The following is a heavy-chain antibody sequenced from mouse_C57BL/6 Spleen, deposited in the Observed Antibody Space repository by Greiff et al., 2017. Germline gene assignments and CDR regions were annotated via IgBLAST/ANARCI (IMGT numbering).Heavy chain of an antibody. Sequence: EVKLMESGEGLVTPGGSLTLSCAASGFTFSSYAMSLVRQTPEKRLVWVAYISSGGDYIYYADTVKGRFTISRDTARNTLYLQMSCLKSEDTAMYYCTRGYGSSDRGYFDYWGEGTTLTVAS. CDR3: TRGYGSSDRGYFDY. J-gene: IGHJ2*01. D-gene: IGHD1-1*01. CDR1: GFTFSSYA. CDR2: ISSGGDYI. V-gene: IGHV5-9-1*02.